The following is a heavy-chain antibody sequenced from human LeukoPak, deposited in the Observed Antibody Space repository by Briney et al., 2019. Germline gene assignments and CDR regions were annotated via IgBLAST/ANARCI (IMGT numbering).Heavy chain of an antibody. CDR2: MNPNSGNT. CDR3: ARGRVLYNWNYRWFDP. J-gene: IGHJ5*02. V-gene: IGHV1-8*03. Sequence: GASVKVSCKASGYTFTSYDINWVRQATGQGLEWMGWMNPNSGNTGYAQKFQGRVTITRNTSISTAYMELSSLRSEDTAVYYCARGRVLYNWNYRWFDPWGQGTLVTVSS. CDR1: GYTFTSYD. D-gene: IGHD1-7*01.